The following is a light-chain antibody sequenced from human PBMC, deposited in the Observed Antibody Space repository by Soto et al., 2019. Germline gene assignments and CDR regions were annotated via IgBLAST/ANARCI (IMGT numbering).Light chain of an antibody. CDR2: EVS. CDR3: TSYTSGSTLV. CDR1: SSDVGAYDY. V-gene: IGLV2-14*01. Sequence: QSALTQPASVSGSPGQSITISCTGTSSDVGAYDYVSWYQQNPGKAPKLMIYEVSNRPSGISNRFSGSKSGNTASLTISGLQTEDEADYYCTSYTSGSTLVFGGGTKVTVL. J-gene: IGLJ2*01.